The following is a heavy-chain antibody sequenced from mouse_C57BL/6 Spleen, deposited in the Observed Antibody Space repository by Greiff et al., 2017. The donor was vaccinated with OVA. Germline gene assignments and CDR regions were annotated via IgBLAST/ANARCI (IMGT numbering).Heavy chain of an antibody. CDR2: IDPANGNT. Sequence: VQLKESVAELVRPGASVKLSCTASGFNIKNTYMHWVKQRPEQGLEWIGRIDPANGNTKYAPKFQGKATITADKSSNTAYLQLSSRTSEDTAIYYCRDSYYVDFDYWGQGTTLTVSS. D-gene: IGHD2-12*01. J-gene: IGHJ2*01. CDR1: GFNIKNTY. CDR3: RDSYYVDFDY. V-gene: IGHV14-3*01.